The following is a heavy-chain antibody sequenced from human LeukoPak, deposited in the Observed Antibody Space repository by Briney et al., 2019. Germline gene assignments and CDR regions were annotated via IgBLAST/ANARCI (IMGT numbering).Heavy chain of an antibody. CDR3: ARAVEDYSSSWPHFDY. Sequence: SETLSLTCTVSGGSISSGGYYWSWIRQHPGKGLEWIGYIYYSGSTYYNPSLKSRVTISVDTSKNQFSLKLNSVTAADTAVYYCARAVEDYSSSWPHFDYWGQGTLVTVSS. CDR2: IYYSGST. V-gene: IGHV4-31*03. D-gene: IGHD6-13*01. CDR1: GGSISSGGYY. J-gene: IGHJ4*02.